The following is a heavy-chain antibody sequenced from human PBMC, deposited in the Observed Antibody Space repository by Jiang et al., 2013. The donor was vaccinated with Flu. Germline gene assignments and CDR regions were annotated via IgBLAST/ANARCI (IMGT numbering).Heavy chain of an antibody. CDR1: GFTVSSDY. Sequence: VQLVESGGGLVQPGGSLRLSCAASGFTVSSDYMTWVRQAPGKGLEWISVIYSGGSTYYAVSVKGRFTISRDDSKNTVFLQMNDLRPEDTAVYYCARGQRDGGGWYYLDYWGQGTLVTVSS. V-gene: IGHV3-66*01. CDR3: ARGQRDGGGWYYLDY. J-gene: IGHJ4*02. D-gene: IGHD6-19*01. CDR2: IYSGGST.